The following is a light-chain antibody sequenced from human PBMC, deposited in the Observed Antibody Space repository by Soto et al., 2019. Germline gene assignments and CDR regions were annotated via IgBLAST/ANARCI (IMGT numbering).Light chain of an antibody. Sequence: QSALTQPASVSGSPGQSITISCTGTSSDVGSYNLVSWYQQHPGKAPKLMIYEGSKRPSGVSNRFSGSKSGNTASLTISGLQAEDEAYYYCCSYAGSSWVFGGGTKVTVL. CDR2: EGS. J-gene: IGLJ3*02. CDR1: SSDVGSYNL. CDR3: CSYAGSSWV. V-gene: IGLV2-23*01.